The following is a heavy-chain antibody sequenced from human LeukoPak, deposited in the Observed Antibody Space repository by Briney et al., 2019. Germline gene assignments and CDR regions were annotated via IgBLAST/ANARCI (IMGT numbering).Heavy chain of an antibody. CDR1: GYTFTGYY. CDR3: ARDTMIVVVQYGMDV. V-gene: IGHV1-2*02. D-gene: IGHD3-22*01. J-gene: IGHJ6*02. Sequence: ASVKVSCKASGYTFTGYYMHWVRQATGQGLEWMGWINPNSGGTNYAQKFQGRVTMTRDTSISTAYMELSRLRSDDTAVYYCARDTMIVVVQYGMDVWGQGTTVTVSS. CDR2: INPNSGGT.